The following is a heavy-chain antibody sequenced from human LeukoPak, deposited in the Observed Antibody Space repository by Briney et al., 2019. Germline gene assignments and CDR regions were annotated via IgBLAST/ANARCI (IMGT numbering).Heavy chain of an antibody. CDR2: IYPGDSDT. CDR1: GYSFTSYW. V-gene: IGHV5-51*01. J-gene: IGHJ3*02. CDR3: ARLANDAFDI. Sequence: GESLKISCKGSGYSFTSYWIGWVRQMPGKGPGWMGIIYPGDSDTRYSPSFQGQVTISADKSINTAYLQWSSLKASDTAMYYCARLANDAFDIWGQGTMVTVSS.